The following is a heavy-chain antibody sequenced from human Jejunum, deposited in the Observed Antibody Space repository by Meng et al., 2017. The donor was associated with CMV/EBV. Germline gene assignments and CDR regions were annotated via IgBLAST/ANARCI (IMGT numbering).Heavy chain of an antibody. CDR3: ARDLRFLGRCFGMDV. D-gene: IGHD3-3*01. Sequence: FPFTGHYIHWVRQAPGQGLEWMGWINPDSGGTNYAQKFLGRVTMTSDTSISTAYMELSSLRSDDTAVYYCARDLRFLGRCFGMDVWGQGTTVTVSS. V-gene: IGHV1-2*02. J-gene: IGHJ6*02. CDR2: INPDSGGT. CDR1: FPFTGHY.